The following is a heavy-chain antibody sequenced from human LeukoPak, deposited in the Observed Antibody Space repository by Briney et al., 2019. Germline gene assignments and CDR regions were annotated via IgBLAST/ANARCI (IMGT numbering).Heavy chain of an antibody. CDR2: ISGSGGST. D-gene: IGHD3-3*01. V-gene: IGHV3-23*01. J-gene: IGHJ4*02. Sequence: PGGSLRLSCAASGFTFSSYAMSWVRQAPGKGLEWVSAISGSGGSTYYADSVKGRFTISRDNSKNTPYLQMNSLRAEDTAVYYCAKDEGTYYDFWSGYSPYFDYWGQGTLVTVSS. CDR1: GFTFSSYA. CDR3: AKDEGTYYDFWSGYSPYFDY.